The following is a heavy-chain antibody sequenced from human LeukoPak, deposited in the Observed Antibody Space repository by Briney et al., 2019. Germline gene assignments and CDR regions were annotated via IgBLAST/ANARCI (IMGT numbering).Heavy chain of an antibody. Sequence: SETLSLTCTVSGVSISSYYWNWLRQPAGKGLEWIGRIYSSGSTNYNPSLKSRVTMSVDTSKNQFSLKLSSVTAADTAVYYCARDRTIFEVRYMDVWGKGTTVTVSS. J-gene: IGHJ6*03. CDR3: ARDRTIFEVRYMDV. V-gene: IGHV4-4*07. CDR1: GVSISSYY. CDR2: IYSSGST. D-gene: IGHD3-3*01.